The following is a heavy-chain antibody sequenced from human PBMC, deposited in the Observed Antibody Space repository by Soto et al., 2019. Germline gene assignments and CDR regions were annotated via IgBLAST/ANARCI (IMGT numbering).Heavy chain of an antibody. CDR2: ISYDGSNK. CDR3: ARGSITYCSGGSCTFDY. V-gene: IGHV3-30-3*01. J-gene: IGHJ4*02. Sequence: QVQLVESGGGVVQPGRSLRLSCAASGFTFSSYAMHWVRQAPGKGLEWVAVISYDGSNKYYADSVKGRFTISRDNAKSTLYLQMNSLRAEDTAVYYCARGSITYCSGGSCTFDYWGQGSLVTVSS. CDR1: GFTFSSYA. D-gene: IGHD2-15*01.